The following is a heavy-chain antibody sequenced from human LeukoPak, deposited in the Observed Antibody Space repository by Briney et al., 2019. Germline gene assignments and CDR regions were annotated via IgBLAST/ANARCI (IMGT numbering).Heavy chain of an antibody. D-gene: IGHD3-3*01. CDR3: ARDLNLEWLYGNWFDP. V-gene: IGHV3-20*04. J-gene: IGHJ5*02. CDR1: GFTFDDYG. CDR2: INWNGGST. Sequence: PGGPLRLSCAASGFTFDDYGMSWVRHAPGKGLEWVSGINWNGGSTGYADSVKGRFTISRDNAKNSLYLQMNSLRAEDTALYYCARDLNLEWLYGNWFDPWGQGTLVTVSS.